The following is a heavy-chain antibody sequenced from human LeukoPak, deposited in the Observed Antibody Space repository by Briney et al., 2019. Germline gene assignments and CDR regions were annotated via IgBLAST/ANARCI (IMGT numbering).Heavy chain of an antibody. CDR3: ATSRGGYYYYMDV. D-gene: IGHD2-2*01. V-gene: IGHV1-2*04. CDR2: INPNSGGT. Sequence: ASVKVSCKASGYTFTGYYMHWVRQAPGQGLEWMGWINPNSGGTNYAQKFQGWVTMTRDTSISTAYMELSRLRSDDTAVYYCATSRGGYYYYMDVWGKGTTVTVSS. J-gene: IGHJ6*03. CDR1: GYTFTGYY.